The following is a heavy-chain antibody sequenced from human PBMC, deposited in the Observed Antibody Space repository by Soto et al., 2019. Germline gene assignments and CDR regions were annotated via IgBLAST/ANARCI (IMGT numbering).Heavy chain of an antibody. Sequence: GESLKISCKGSGYSFTSYWIDWVRQMPGTGLEWMGIIYPGDSATIYSPSFRGQVTISVDKSISTAYLQWGSLKASDTAMYYCARHKSQYNYADYWGQGTLVTVSS. J-gene: IGHJ4*02. CDR2: IYPGDSAT. V-gene: IGHV5-51*01. CDR1: GYSFTSYW. D-gene: IGHD5-18*01. CDR3: ARHKSQYNYADY.